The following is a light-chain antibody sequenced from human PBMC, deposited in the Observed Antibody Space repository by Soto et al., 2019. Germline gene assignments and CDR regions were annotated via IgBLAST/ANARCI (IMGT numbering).Light chain of an antibody. CDR1: SSDVGVYKY. CDR2: EVS. CDR3: SSYAGTYTFV. Sequence: QSALTQPASVSGSPGQSITISCTGTSSDVGVYKYVSWYQQHPGKAPKLMIYEVSNRPSGVSNRFSGSKSGNTASLTISGLQAEDEADYYCSSYAGTYTFVFGTGTKVTVL. V-gene: IGLV2-14*01. J-gene: IGLJ1*01.